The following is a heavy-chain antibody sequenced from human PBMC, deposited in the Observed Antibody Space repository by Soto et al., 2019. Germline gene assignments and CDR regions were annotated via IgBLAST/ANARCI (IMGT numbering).Heavy chain of an antibody. V-gene: IGHV3-23*04. CDR3: AKRPRALLTFDY. CDR1: GVIFSNYV. J-gene: IGHJ4*02. D-gene: IGHD1-26*01. Sequence: EVQLVDSGGGLVQPGGSLRLSCAASGVIFSNYVMSWVRQAPGKGLEWVSSISDSGGTSYYADSVKGRFTISRDNSKNTLYLQMNSLRAEDTAIYYCAKRPRALLTFDYWRQGTLVTVAS. CDR2: ISDSGGTS.